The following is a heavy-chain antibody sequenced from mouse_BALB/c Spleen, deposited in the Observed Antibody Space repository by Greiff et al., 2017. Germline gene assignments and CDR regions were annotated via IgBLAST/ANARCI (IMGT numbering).Heavy chain of an antibody. J-gene: IGHJ2*01. CDR1: GYTFTSYW. CDR3: TRDYGST. V-gene: IGHV1S22*01. CDR2: IYPGSGST. Sequence: LQQPGSELVRPGASVKLSCKASGYTFTSYWMHWVKQRHGQGLEWIGNIYPGSGSTNYDEKFKSKGTLTVDTSSSTAYMHLSSLTSEDSAVYYCTRDYGSTWGQGTTLTVSS. D-gene: IGHD1-1*01.